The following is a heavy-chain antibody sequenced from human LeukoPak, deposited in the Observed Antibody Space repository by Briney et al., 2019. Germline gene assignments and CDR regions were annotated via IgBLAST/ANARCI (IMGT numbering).Heavy chain of an antibody. J-gene: IGHJ3*02. CDR1: GGSISSGGYY. CDR2: IYHSGST. D-gene: IGHD2-2*01. CDR3: ARGVVGSRDAFDI. Sequence: PSETLSLTCTVSGGSISSGGYYWSWIRQPPGKGLEWIGEIYHSGSTYYNPSLKSRVTISVDRSKNQFSLKLSSVTAADTAVYYCARGVVGSRDAFDIWGQGTMVTVSS. V-gene: IGHV4-30-2*01.